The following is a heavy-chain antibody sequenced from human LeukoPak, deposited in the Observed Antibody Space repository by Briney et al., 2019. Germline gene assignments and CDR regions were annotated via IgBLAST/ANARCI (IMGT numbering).Heavy chain of an antibody. CDR2: IYSGGST. CDR3: ARDHYYDSSGYYSAFDI. J-gene: IGHJ3*02. CDR1: GFTVSSNY. V-gene: IGHV3-53*01. D-gene: IGHD3-22*01. Sequence: GGSLRLSCAASGFTVSSNYMSWVRQAPGKGLEWVSVIYSGGSTYYADSMKGRFTISRDNSKNTLYLQMNSLRAEDTAVYYCARDHYYDSSGYYSAFDIWGQGTMVTVSS.